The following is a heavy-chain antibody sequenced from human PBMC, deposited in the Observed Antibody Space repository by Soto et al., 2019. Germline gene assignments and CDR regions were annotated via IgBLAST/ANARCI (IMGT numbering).Heavy chain of an antibody. CDR2: IIPMIDIT. CDR1: GGTFTTYT. CDR3: TLGSWSAETFDI. Sequence: QVQLLQSGAEVKKPGSSVKVSCKASGGTFTTYTSIWVLQAPGQGLEWMGRIIPMIDITNTAQSFQGRVIISADKSTSTTYLELSTLRSDDTAMYFCTLGSWSAETFDIWCRGTMFTVSS. V-gene: IGHV1-69*02. J-gene: IGHJ3*02. D-gene: IGHD6-13*01.